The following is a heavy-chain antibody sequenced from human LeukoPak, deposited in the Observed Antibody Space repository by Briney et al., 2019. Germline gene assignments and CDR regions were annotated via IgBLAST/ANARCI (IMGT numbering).Heavy chain of an antibody. CDR1: GFMFSNYV. CDR2: ISASGGTT. J-gene: IGHJ4*02. V-gene: IGHV3-23*01. CDR3: AKGGRGSYYSDS. Sequence: GGSLRLSCAAAGFMFSNYVMYWVRQAPGKGLEWVSVISASGGTTDYADSVKGRFTISRDNSKNTLYLQMNSLRAEDTAVYYCAKGGRGSYYSDSWGQGTPVTVSS. D-gene: IGHD3-10*01.